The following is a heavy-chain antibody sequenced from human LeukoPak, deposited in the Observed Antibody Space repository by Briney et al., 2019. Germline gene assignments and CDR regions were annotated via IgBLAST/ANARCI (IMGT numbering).Heavy chain of an antibody. Sequence: PGGSLRLSCAASGFTFSDYYMSWIRQAPGKGLEWVSYISSSGSTIYYADSVKGRFTISRDNAKNSLYLQMNSLRAEDTAVYYCARTEYDFWSGPSFDYWGQGTLVTVSS. J-gene: IGHJ4*02. CDR2: ISSSGSTI. V-gene: IGHV3-11*04. CDR1: GFTFSDYY. D-gene: IGHD3-3*01. CDR3: ARTEYDFWSGPSFDY.